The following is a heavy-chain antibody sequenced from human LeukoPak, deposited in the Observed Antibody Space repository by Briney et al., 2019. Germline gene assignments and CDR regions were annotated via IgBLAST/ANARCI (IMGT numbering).Heavy chain of an antibody. D-gene: IGHD4-23*01. CDR1: GFTFSSYA. V-gene: IGHV3-23*01. Sequence: GGSLRFSCAASGFTFSSYAMSWVRQAPGKGLEWVSAISGSGGSTYYADSVKGRFTISRDNSKNTLYLQMSSLRAEDTAVYYCAKWSPYGGDPGYWGQGTLVTVSS. CDR3: AKWSPYGGDPGY. J-gene: IGHJ4*02. CDR2: ISGSGGST.